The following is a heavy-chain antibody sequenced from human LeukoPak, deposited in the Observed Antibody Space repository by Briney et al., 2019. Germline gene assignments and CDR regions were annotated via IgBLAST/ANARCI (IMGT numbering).Heavy chain of an antibody. CDR1: GSTLSNHW. CDR2: INGDGSET. V-gene: IGHV3-74*01. D-gene: IGHD1-26*01. Sequence: PGGSLRLSCAASGSTLSNHWMHWVRQAPGKGLVWVSHINGDGSETNYADSVRGRFTISRDNAKNTLYLQMNSLRVDDTAVYYCTREEGSTDRWGQGTLVTVSS. CDR3: TREEGSTDR. J-gene: IGHJ5*02.